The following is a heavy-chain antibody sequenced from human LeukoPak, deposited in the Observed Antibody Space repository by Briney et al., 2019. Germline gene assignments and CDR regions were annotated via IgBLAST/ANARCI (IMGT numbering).Heavy chain of an antibody. CDR1: GFTFSSYW. Sequence: GGSLRLSCAASGFTFSSYWMSWVRQAPGKGLEWVANIKQDGVDKYYVDSVKGRFTISRDNAKSSLYLQMNSLRAEDTAVYFCARDQPLTVSTWGYFYYYMDVWGRGTTVTVSS. CDR3: ARDQPLTVSTWGYFYYYMDV. CDR2: IKQDGVDK. J-gene: IGHJ6*03. D-gene: IGHD4-17*01. V-gene: IGHV3-7*01.